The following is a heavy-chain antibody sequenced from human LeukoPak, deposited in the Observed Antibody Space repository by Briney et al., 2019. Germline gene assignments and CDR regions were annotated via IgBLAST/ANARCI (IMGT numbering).Heavy chain of an antibody. CDR2: IIPIFGIA. V-gene: IGHV1-69*13. D-gene: IGHD1-26*01. J-gene: IGHJ4*02. CDR1: GGTFSSYA. CDR3: ARESGSYPRNFDY. Sequence: SVKVSCKASGGTFSSYAISWVRQAPGQGLEWMGGIIPIFGIANYAQKFQGRVTITADESTSTAYMELSSLRSEDTAVYYCARESGSYPRNFDYWGQGTLVTVSS.